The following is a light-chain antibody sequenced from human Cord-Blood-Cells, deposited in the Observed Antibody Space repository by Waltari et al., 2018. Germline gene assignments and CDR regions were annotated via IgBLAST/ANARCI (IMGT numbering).Light chain of an antibody. Sequence: DIVMTQSPLPLPVTPGEAASISCRSSQSLLHSNGFNYLDWYLQKPGQSPQLLIYLGSNRASGVPDRFSGSGSGTDFTLKISRVEAEDVGVYYCMQALQTPWTFGQGTKVEIK. CDR2: LGS. CDR3: MQALQTPWT. J-gene: IGKJ1*01. V-gene: IGKV2-28*01. CDR1: QSLLHSNGFNY.